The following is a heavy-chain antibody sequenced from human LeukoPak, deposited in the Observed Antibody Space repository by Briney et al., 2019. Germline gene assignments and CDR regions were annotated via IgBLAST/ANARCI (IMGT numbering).Heavy chain of an antibody. D-gene: IGHD3-22*01. J-gene: IGHJ3*02. Sequence: PSETLSLTCAVYGGSFSGYYWSWIRQPPGKGLEWIGEINHSGSTNYNPSLKSRVTISVDTSKNQFSLKLSSVTAADTAVYYCARVVSDSSGYYYYAFDIWGQGTMVTVSS. CDR1: GGSFSGYY. V-gene: IGHV4-34*01. CDR2: INHSGST. CDR3: ARVVSDSSGYYYYAFDI.